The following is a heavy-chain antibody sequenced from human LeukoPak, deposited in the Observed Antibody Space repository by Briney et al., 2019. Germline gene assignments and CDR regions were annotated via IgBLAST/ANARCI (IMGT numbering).Heavy chain of an antibody. CDR2: MNPNSGNT. CDR1: GYSFISYD. V-gene: IGHV1-8*01. CDR3: ARGREGNWADY. D-gene: IGHD7-27*01. Sequence: ASVKVSCKASGYSFISYDINWVRQATGQGLEWMGWMNPNSGNTGYAQKFQGRVTITRNTSISTAYMELSSLRSEDTAVYYCARGREGNWADYWGQGTLVTVSS. J-gene: IGHJ4*02.